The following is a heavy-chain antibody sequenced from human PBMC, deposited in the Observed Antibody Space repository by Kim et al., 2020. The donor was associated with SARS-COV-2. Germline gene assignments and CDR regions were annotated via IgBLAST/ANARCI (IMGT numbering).Heavy chain of an antibody. J-gene: IGHJ3*02. CDR2: INHSGST. CDR3: ARGRSRRITMVRGVKAGAFDI. Sequence: SETLSLTCAVYGGSFSGYYWSWIRQPPGKGLEWIGEINHSGSTNFNPSLKSQVTISLDTSKNQFSLKLNSVTAADTAVYYCARGRSRRITMVRGVKAGAFDIWGQGTKVTVSS. D-gene: IGHD3-10*01. V-gene: IGHV4-34*01. CDR1: GGSFSGYY.